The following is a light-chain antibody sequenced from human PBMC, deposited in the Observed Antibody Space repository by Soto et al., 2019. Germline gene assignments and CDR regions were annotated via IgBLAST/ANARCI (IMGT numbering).Light chain of an antibody. CDR3: QQYYSTPPPT. Sequence: DIVMTQSPDSLAVSLGERATINCKSSQSVLYSSNNKNYLAWYQQKPGQPPKLLIYWASTRESVVPDRFSGSGSGTDFTLTIRSLQAEDVAVYYCQQYYSTPPPTFRQGTKLEIK. CDR2: WAS. CDR1: QSVLYSSNNKNY. V-gene: IGKV4-1*01. J-gene: IGKJ2*01.